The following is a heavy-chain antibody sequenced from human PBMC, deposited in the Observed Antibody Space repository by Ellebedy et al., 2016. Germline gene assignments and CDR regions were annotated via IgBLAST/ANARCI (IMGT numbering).Heavy chain of an antibody. D-gene: IGHD3-10*02. CDR1: GFNFRTYR. CDR2: ITRYGAAS. CDR3: AKDPDGDYVPFDY. V-gene: IGHV3-23*01. Sequence: GESLKISXAASGFNFRTYRMNWIRQAPGKGLEWVSSITRYGAASHYADSVRGRFTISRDDSKKTLYLQMDRLRADDTAIYFCAKDPDGDYVPFDYWGQGTLVTVSS. J-gene: IGHJ4*02.